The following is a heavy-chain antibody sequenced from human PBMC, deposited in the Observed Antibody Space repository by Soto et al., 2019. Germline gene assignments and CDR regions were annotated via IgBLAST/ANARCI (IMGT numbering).Heavy chain of an antibody. CDR1: GGSISSYY. CDR2: MYHSGST. CDR3: ARGRYYFDY. Sequence: PSETLSLTCTVSGGSISSYYWSWIRQPPGKGLEWIGYMYHSGSTNYNPSLKSRVTISIDTSKNQFSLRLSSVTAADTAVYYCARGRYYFDYWGQGAQVTVSS. V-gene: IGHV4-59*01. J-gene: IGHJ4*02.